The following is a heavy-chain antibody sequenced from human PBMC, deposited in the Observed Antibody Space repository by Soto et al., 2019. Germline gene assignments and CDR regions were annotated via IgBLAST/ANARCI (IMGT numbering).Heavy chain of an antibody. CDR2: IYRSGST. CDR3: ARTLDYGHMDV. Sequence: SETLSLTCTVSGDSVRNQYWSWIRRPPGRGLEWIGYIYRSGSTKYNPSLKGRLTISVDTSKSQFSPKLSSVTAADTAVYYCARTLDYGHMDVWGKGTTVTVSS. V-gene: IGHV4-4*09. D-gene: IGHD3-16*01. J-gene: IGHJ6*03. CDR1: GDSVRNQY.